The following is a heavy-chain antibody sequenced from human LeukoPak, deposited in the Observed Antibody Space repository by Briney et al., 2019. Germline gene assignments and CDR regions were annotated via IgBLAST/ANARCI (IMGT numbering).Heavy chain of an antibody. CDR1: GFTSSSYA. Sequence: PGGSLRLSCAASGFTSSSYAMSWVRQAPGKGLEWVSAISGSGGSTYYADSVKGRFTISRDNSKNTLYLQMNSLRAEDTAVYYCAKGYGSGSYYPGHIDYWGQGTLVTVSS. CDR3: AKGYGSGSYYPGHIDY. V-gene: IGHV3-23*01. CDR2: ISGSGGST. D-gene: IGHD3-10*01. J-gene: IGHJ4*02.